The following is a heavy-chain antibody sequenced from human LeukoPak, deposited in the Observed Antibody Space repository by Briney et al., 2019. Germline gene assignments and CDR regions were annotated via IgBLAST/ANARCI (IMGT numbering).Heavy chain of an antibody. J-gene: IGHJ6*02. Sequence: PGGSLRLSCAASGFTFSRYAMNWVRQAPEKGLEWVSYISTGGDNTFYADSLKGRFTVSRDNAKNSLFLQMDSLRAEDTAVYYCARVRCSGGNCYYYYYGMDVWGQGTTVTVSS. D-gene: IGHD2-15*01. CDR3: ARVRCSGGNCYYYYYGMDV. CDR2: ISTGGDNT. V-gene: IGHV3-21*01. CDR1: GFTFSRYA.